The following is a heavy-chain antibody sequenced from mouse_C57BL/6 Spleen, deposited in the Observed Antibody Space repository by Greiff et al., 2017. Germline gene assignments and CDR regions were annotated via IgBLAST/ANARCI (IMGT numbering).Heavy chain of an antibody. D-gene: IGHD1-1*01. CDR2: IWSGGST. Sequence: VQLQQSGPGLVQPSQSLSITCTASGFSLTSYGVHWVRQSPGKGLEWLGVIWSGGSTDYNAAFIPNLSISKDNSKSQVFFKKNILQAVDTAIYYCARSSITTVPYFDYWGQGTTLTVAS. CDR3: ARSSITTVPYFDY. J-gene: IGHJ2*01. V-gene: IGHV2-2*01. CDR1: GFSLTSYG.